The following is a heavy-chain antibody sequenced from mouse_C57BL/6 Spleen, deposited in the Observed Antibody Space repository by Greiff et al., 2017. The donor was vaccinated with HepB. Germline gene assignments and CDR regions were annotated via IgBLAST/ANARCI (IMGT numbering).Heavy chain of an antibody. V-gene: IGHV3-6*01. Sequence: EVKLQESGPGLVKPSQSLSLTCSVTGYSITSGYYWNWIRQFPGNKLEWMGYISYDGSNNYNPSLKNRISITRDTSKNQFFLKLNSVTTEDTATYYCARDMAQATFDYWGQGTTLTVSS. D-gene: IGHD3-2*02. CDR3: ARDMAQATFDY. J-gene: IGHJ2*01. CDR1: GYSITSGYY. CDR2: ISYDGSN.